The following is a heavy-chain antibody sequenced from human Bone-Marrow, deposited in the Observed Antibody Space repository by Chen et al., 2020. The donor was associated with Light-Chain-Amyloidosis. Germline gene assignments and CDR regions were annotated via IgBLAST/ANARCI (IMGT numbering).Heavy chain of an antibody. CDR1: GFTFSSYG. J-gene: IGHJ4*02. D-gene: IGHD3-16*01. Sequence: QVQLVESGGGVVQPGRSLRLSCAASGFTFSSYGMHWVRQAPGKGLEWVAVISYDGSNKYYADSVKGRFTISRDNSKNTLYLQMNSLRAEDTAVYCWAKGEGGYYFDYWGQGTLVTVSS. CDR3: AKGEGGYYFDY. CDR2: ISYDGSNK. V-gene: IGHV3-30*18.